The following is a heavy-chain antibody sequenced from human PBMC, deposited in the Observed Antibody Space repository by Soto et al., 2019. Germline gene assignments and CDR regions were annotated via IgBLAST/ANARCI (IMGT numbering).Heavy chain of an antibody. D-gene: IGHD6-19*01. CDR3: TRGVGWLVDY. CDR1: GDFVSSYY. CDR2: IDNGGST. Sequence: QVQLQESGPGLVKPSETLSLTCTVSGDFVSSYYWSWFRQPPGKGLEWIGYIDNGGSTKYNPSLKSRVTISICPSKNQFSLMLTSVTAADTAVYYCTRGVGWLVDYWGQGALVTVSS. J-gene: IGHJ4*02. V-gene: IGHV4-59*02.